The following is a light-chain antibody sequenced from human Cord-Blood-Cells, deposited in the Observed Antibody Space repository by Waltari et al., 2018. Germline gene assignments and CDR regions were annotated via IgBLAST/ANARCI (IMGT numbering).Light chain of an antibody. CDR3: QQYYSTPIT. Sequence: DIVITQFPHSLAVSLGDRATINCTSSVSVLYSSNNKNYLAWYQQKPGQPPKLLIYWASTRESGVPDRFSGSGSGTDFTLTISSLQAEDVAVYYCQQYYSTPITFGQGTRLEIK. CDR2: WAS. J-gene: IGKJ5*01. V-gene: IGKV4-1*01. CDR1: VSVLYSSNNKNY.